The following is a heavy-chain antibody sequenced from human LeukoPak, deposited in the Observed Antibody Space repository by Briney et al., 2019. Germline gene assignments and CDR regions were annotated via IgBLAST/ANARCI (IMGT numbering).Heavy chain of an antibody. J-gene: IGHJ4*02. CDR3: ARAGLESMVRGVIIRYYFDY. D-gene: IGHD3-10*01. Sequence: PGGSLRLSRAASGFTFSSYSMNWVRQAPGKGLEWVSSISSSSSYIYYADSVKGRFTISRDNAKNSLYLQMNSLRAEDTAVYYCARAGLESMVRGVIIRYYFDYWGQGTLVTVSS. V-gene: IGHV3-21*01. CDR1: GFTFSSYS. CDR2: ISSSSSYI.